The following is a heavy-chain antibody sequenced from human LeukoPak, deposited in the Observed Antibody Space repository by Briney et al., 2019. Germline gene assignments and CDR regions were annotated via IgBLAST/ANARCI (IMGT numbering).Heavy chain of an antibody. CDR3: AKERGTTTWLDY. CDR2: ISYDGSKK. D-gene: IGHD2-2*01. V-gene: IGHV3-30*18. CDR1: GFTFSGYG. Sequence: GGSLRLSCGASGFTFSGYGMHWVRQAPGKGLEWVAVISYDGSKKYYGDSVKGRFTISRDNSENRLYLQLNSLRPEDTAVYYCAKERGTTTWLDYWGQGILVTVSS. J-gene: IGHJ4*02.